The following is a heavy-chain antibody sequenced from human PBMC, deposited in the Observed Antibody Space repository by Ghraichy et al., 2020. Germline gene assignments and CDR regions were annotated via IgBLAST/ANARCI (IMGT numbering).Heavy chain of an antibody. CDR1: GGSISSGDYY. CDR3: ARVRDVAVAGTRVFDY. V-gene: IGHV4-30-4*01. J-gene: IGHJ4*02. CDR2: IYYTGST. Sequence: LSLSCTVSGGSISSGDYYWSWIRQPPGKGLEWIAYIYYTGSTYYNPSLKSRVIISVDTSKNQFSLKVSSVTVADTAVYYCARVRDVAVAGTRVFDYWGQGTLVTVSS. D-gene: IGHD6-19*01.